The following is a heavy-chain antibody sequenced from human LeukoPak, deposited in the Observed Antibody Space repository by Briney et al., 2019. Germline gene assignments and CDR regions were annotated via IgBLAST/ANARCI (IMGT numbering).Heavy chain of an antibody. CDR2: ISGSGGST. D-gene: IGHD3-22*01. CDR1: GFTFSSYA. V-gene: IGHV3-23*01. J-gene: IGHJ4*02. CDR3: AKSRSAYYYDSSGYYSDGSPLDY. Sequence: GGSLRLSCAASGFTFSSYAMSWVRQAPGKGLEWVSAISGSGGSTYYADSVKGRFTISRDNSKNTLYLQMNSLRAEDTAVYYCAKSRSAYYYDSSGYYSDGSPLDYWGQGTLVTVSS.